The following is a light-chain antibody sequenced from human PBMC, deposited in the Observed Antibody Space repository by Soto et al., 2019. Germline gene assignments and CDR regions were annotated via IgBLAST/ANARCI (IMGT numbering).Light chain of an antibody. CDR3: SSYTSSNTYV. Sequence: QSVLTHPASLSESPVQTITISCTRTSSDVGGYNYVSWYQQHPGKAPKLMIYEVSSRPSGVSNRFSGSKSGNTASLTISGLHAEDETDYYCSSYTSSNTYVFGTGTKVTVL. J-gene: IGLJ1*01. CDR2: EVS. V-gene: IGLV2-14*01. CDR1: SSDVGGYNY.